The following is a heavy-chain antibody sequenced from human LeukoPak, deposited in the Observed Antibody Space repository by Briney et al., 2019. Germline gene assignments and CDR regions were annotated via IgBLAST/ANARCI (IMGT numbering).Heavy chain of an antibody. Sequence: SGGSLRLSCAASGFTFSSYEMNWVRQAPGKGLEWVSYISSSGSTIYYADSVKGRITISRDNSMNTLYLQMNSLRAEDTAVYYCAKVRWGSDNALDSWGQGTLVTGSS. CDR3: AKVRWGSDNALDS. CDR1: GFTFSSYE. J-gene: IGHJ4*02. D-gene: IGHD3-16*01. V-gene: IGHV3-48*03. CDR2: ISSSGSTI.